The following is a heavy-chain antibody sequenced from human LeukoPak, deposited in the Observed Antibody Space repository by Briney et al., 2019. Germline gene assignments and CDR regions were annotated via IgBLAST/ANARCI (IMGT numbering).Heavy chain of an antibody. D-gene: IGHD3-22*01. CDR2: TYSGGTT. Sequence: PGGSLRLSCATSGFTVQSNSITWVRQAPGQGLECVSVTYSGGTTYYADSVKGRFTISRDISKNTLYLQMNSLRAEDTALYYCATAAYGISGSLDYWGQGTLVTVSS. CDR3: ATAAYGISGSLDY. J-gene: IGHJ4*02. V-gene: IGHV3-53*01. CDR1: GFTVQSNS.